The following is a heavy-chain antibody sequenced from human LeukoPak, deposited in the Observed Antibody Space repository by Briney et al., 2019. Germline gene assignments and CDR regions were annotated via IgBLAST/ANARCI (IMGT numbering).Heavy chain of an antibody. CDR3: AKDRKGGHYDSSGYSN. CDR2: ISGSGSST. V-gene: IGHV3-23*01. D-gene: IGHD3-22*01. CDR1: RFTFSSYA. J-gene: IGHJ4*02. Sequence: GGSLRLSCAASRFTFSSYAMSWVRQAPGKGLEWVSAISGSGSSTYYADSVKGRFTISRDNSKNTLYLQMNSLRAEDTAVYYCAKDRKGGHYDSSGYSNWGQGTLVTVSS.